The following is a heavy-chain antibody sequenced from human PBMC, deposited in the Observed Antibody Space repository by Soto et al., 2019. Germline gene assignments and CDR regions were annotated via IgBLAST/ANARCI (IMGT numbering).Heavy chain of an antibody. J-gene: IGHJ4*02. CDR3: ARDVAAGTLDY. D-gene: IGHD6-13*01. CDR1: GFTFSTYP. CDR2: ILYDGSNK. Sequence: QVQLVESGGDVVQPGRSLRLSCAASGFTFSTYPMHWVRQAPGKGLEWVALILYDGSNKYYADSVKGRFTVSRDNSYNTLYLQMNSLIADGTGVYYCARDVAAGTLDYWGQGTLVTVSS. V-gene: IGHV3-30*01.